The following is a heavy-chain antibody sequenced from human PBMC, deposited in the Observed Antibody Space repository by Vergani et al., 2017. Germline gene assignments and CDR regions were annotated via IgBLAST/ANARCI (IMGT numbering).Heavy chain of an antibody. Sequence: QVHLQQRGAGVLKPSETLSLTCGVIGGSLSGYFWSWIRQSPGRGLEWIGEITAIGSAKYSPSATSRVTISVDTSKNQFSLKLSSVTAADTAVYYCARYTDYYYGMDVWGQGTTVTVSS. J-gene: IGHJ6*02. CDR2: ITAIGSA. CDR3: ARYTDYYYGMDV. CDR1: GGSLSGYF. V-gene: IGHV4-34*02.